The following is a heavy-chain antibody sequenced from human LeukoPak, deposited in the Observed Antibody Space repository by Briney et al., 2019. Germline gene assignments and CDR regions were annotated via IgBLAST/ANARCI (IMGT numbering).Heavy chain of an antibody. CDR1: GYTFTSYA. CDR3: ARELPRGKDAFDI. J-gene: IGHJ3*02. D-gene: IGHD3-16*01. Sequence: ASVKVSCRASGYTFTSYAMHWVRQAPGQRLEWMGWINAGNGNTKYSQKFQGRVTITRDTSASTAYMELSSLRSEDTAVYYCARELPRGKDAFDIWGQGTMVTVSS. V-gene: IGHV1-3*01. CDR2: INAGNGNT.